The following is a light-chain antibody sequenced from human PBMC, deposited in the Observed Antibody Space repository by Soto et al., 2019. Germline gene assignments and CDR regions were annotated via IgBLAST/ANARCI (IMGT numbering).Light chain of an antibody. V-gene: IGLV2-14*01. CDR3: SSYTTTTSLVV. J-gene: IGLJ2*01. Sequence: QSVLTQPASVSGSPGQSITISCSGTSSDVGGYNFVSWYQVHPGKAPRLILYEVSSRPSGVSYRFSGSKSANTASLNISRLQAGDEADYYCSSYTTTTSLVVFGGGTQLTVL. CDR1: SSDVGGYNF. CDR2: EVS.